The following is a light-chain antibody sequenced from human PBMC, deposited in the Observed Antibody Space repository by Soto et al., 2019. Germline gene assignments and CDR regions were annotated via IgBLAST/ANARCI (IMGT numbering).Light chain of an antibody. CDR1: QSVGTN. V-gene: IGKV3D-15*01. CDR2: GAS. Sequence: EIVMTQAPATLSMSPGERATLSCRASQSVGTNLAWYQQQPGQSPRLLMYGASTGATGIPARFSGSGSGTEFTLTISSLQSEDYAIYYCQQYNDWTWTFGQGTKVEIK. J-gene: IGKJ1*01. CDR3: QQYNDWTWT.